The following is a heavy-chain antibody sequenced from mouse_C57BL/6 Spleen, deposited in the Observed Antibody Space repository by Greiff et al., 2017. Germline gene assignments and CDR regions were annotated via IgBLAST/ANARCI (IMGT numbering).Heavy chain of an antibody. CDR1: GFTFSDYY. D-gene: IGHD1-1*01. V-gene: IGHV5-12*01. Sequence: DVKLVESGGGLVQPGGSLKLSCAASGFTFSDYYMYWVRQTPEKRLEWVAYISNGGGSTYYPDTVKGRFTISRDNAKNTLYLQMSRLKSEDTAMYYCARALYGSSWYFDVWGTGTTVTVSS. CDR3: ARALYGSSWYFDV. CDR2: ISNGGGST. J-gene: IGHJ1*03.